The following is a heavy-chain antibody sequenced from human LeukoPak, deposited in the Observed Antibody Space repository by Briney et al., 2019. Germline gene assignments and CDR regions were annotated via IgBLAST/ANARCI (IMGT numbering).Heavy chain of an antibody. CDR3: ARAAAAAFDY. Sequence: SETLSLTCIVSGGSISSGSYYWSWIRQPAGKGLEWIGRIYTSGSTNYSPSLKSRIIISLDTSKNQFSLKLSSVTAADTAVYYCARAAAAAFDYWGQGTLVTVSS. J-gene: IGHJ4*02. D-gene: IGHD6-13*01. V-gene: IGHV4-61*02. CDR2: IYTSGST. CDR1: GGSISSGSYY.